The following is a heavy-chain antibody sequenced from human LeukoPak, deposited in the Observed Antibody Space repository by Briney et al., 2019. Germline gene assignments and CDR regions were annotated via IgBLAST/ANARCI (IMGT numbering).Heavy chain of an antibody. CDR3: ASFRTGTTYWKFDY. V-gene: IGHV1-69*02. CDR2: IIPILGIA. Sequence: SVKVSCKASGGTFSSFTISWVRQAPGQGLEWMGRIIPILGIANYAQKFQGRVTITADKSTSTAYMELSSLRSEDTAVYYCASFRTGTTYWKFDYWGQGTLVTVSS. J-gene: IGHJ4*02. CDR1: GGTFSSFT. D-gene: IGHD1-1*01.